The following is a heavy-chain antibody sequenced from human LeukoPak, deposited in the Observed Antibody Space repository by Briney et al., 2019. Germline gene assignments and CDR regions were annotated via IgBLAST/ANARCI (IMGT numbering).Heavy chain of an antibody. CDR2: IIPIFGTA. J-gene: IGHJ4*02. D-gene: IGHD2-2*01. V-gene: IGHV1-69*13. CDR1: GGTFSSYA. Sequence: SVKVSCKASGGTFSSYAISWVRQAPGQGLEWMGGIIPIFGTANYAQKFQGRVTITADESTSTAYMELSSLRSEDTAVYYCARAPTVSVGYCSSVSCQADYWGQGTLVTVSS. CDR3: ARAPTVSVGYCSSVSCQADY.